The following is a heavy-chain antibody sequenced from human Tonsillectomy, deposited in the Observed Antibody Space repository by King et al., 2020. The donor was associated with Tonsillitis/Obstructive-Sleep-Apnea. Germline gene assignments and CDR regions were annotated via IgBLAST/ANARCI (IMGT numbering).Heavy chain of an antibody. Sequence: LQLQESGPGLVKPSETLSLTCTVSGGSISSSSYYWGWIRQPPGKGLEWIGSIYYSGSTYYNPSLKSRVTISVDTSKNQFSLKLSSVTAADTAVYYCARGYCSSTSCYVRTHYYYYMDVWGKGTTVTVSS. V-gene: IGHV4-39*01. CDR3: ARGYCSSTSCYVRTHYYYYMDV. CDR2: IYYSGST. CDR1: GGSISSSSYY. J-gene: IGHJ6*03. D-gene: IGHD2-2*01.